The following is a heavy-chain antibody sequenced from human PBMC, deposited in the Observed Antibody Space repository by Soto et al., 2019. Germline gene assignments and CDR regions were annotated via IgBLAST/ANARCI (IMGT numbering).Heavy chain of an antibody. D-gene: IGHD2-2*01. Sequence: SGPTLVNPTQTLTLTCTFSGFSLTATAVGVGWIRQPPGKALEWLALIYWDDEKRYSPSLKSRLTISKDPSKNQVVLTMTNMDPVDTGTYYCVYKGRDSSSRYNWFDPWGQGTLVTVSS. J-gene: IGHJ5*02. CDR2: IYWDDEK. CDR1: GFSLTATAVG. V-gene: IGHV2-5*02. CDR3: VYKGRDSSSRYNWFDP.